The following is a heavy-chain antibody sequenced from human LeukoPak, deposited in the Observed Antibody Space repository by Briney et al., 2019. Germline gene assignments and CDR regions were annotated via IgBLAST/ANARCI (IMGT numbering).Heavy chain of an antibody. D-gene: IGHD6-13*01. CDR1: GYTLTELC. V-gene: IGHV1-24*01. CDR2: FDPEDGET. CDR3: ATDASSWGGLSRLVLDY. Sequence: ASVKVSCKVSGYTLTELCMHWVRQAPGKGLEWMGGFDPEDGETIYAQKFQGRVTMTEDTSTDTAYMELSSLRSEDTAVYYCATDASSWGGLSRLVLDYWGQGTLVTVSS. J-gene: IGHJ4*02.